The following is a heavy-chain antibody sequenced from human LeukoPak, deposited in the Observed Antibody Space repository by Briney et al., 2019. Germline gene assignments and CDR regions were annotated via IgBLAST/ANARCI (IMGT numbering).Heavy chain of an antibody. J-gene: IGHJ4*02. Sequence: GGSLRLSCAASGFTFDNYRMSWVRQAPGKGLEWVSTVNADGGNTYYADSVKDRFTISRDNTKSTLILQKNSLRVEDTALYYCTKRVKYGGTWDHFADWGQGTLVTVSS. CDR3: TKRVKYGGTWDHFAD. CDR1: GFTFDNYR. V-gene: IGHV3-23*01. CDR2: VNADGGNT. D-gene: IGHD1-26*01.